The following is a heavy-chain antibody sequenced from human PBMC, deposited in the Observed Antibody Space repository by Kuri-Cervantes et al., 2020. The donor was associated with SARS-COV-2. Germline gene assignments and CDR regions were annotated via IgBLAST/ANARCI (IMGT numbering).Heavy chain of an antibody. J-gene: IGHJ4*02. CDR1: GFTFDDYG. Sequence: GGSLRLSCAASGFTFDDYGMSWVRQAPGKGLEWVSSISSSSSYIYYADSVKGRFTISRDNAKNSLYLQMNSLRAEDTAVYYCARGTTGSGYWGQGTLVTVSS. CDR3: ARGTTGSGY. V-gene: IGHV3-21*01. CDR2: ISSSSSYI. D-gene: IGHD4-11*01.